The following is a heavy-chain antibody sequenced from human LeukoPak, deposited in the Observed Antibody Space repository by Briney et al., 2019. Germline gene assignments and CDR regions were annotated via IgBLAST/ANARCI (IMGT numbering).Heavy chain of an antibody. Sequence: PSETLSLTCAVYGGSFSRYYWSWIRQPPGKGLEWIGEINHSGSTNYNPSLKSRVTISVDTSKNQFSLKLSSATAADTAVYYCARASSSYYFYYMDVWGKGTTVTVSS. CDR2: INHSGST. J-gene: IGHJ6*03. CDR3: ARASSSYYFYYMDV. CDR1: GGSFSRYY. V-gene: IGHV4-34*01.